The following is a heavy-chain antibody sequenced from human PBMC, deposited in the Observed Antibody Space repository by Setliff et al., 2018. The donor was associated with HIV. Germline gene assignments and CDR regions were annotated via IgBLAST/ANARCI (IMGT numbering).Heavy chain of an antibody. CDR3: ARDSSPHDFWSGYLDV. D-gene: IGHD3-3*01. J-gene: IGHJ6*04. CDR2: IHHSGGT. CDR1: GFSISSDGFY. Sequence: SETLSLTCTLSGFSISSDGFYWTWIRQPPGKGLEWIGYIHHSGGTQYNPSLMSRLTMSVDSSKNQFSLSLSSVTAADTAVYYCARDSSPHDFWSGYLDVWGKGTTVTVSS. V-gene: IGHV4-61*08.